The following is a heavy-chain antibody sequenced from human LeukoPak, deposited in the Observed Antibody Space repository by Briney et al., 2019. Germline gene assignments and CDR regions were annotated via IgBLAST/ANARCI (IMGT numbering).Heavy chain of an antibody. J-gene: IGHJ4*02. CDR1: GDFISSGAYY. V-gene: IGHV4-30-2*01. CDR2: IYHSGSA. Sequence: SQTLSLTCTVSGDFISSGAYYWIWIRQPPGKGLEWIGCIYHSGSAYYNPSLKSRVTMSVDRSKNQFSLKLSSVTAADTAIYYCARAWEIRGQGPGTHFDYWGQGTLVTVSS. CDR3: ARAWEIRGQGPGTHFDY. D-gene: IGHD1-26*01.